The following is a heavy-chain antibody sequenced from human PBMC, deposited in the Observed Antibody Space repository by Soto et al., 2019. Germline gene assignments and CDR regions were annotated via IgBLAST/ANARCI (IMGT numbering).Heavy chain of an antibody. CDR2: IKSKTDGGTT. V-gene: IGHV3-15*07. CDR3: TTYYDFWSGYYTGGRVDY. Sequence: EVQLVESGGGLVKPGGSLRLSCAASGFTFSNAWMNWVRQAPGKGLEWVGRIKSKTDGGTTDYAAPVKGRFTISRDDSKNTLYLQMNSLKTEDTAVYYGTTYYDFWSGYYTGGRVDYWGQGTLVTVSS. CDR1: GFTFSNAW. J-gene: IGHJ4*02. D-gene: IGHD3-3*01.